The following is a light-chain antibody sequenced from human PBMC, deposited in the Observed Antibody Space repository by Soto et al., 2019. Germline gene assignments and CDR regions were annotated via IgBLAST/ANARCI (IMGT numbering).Light chain of an antibody. V-gene: IGLV7-46*01. J-gene: IGLJ2*01. CDR3: LLAYSSSLPV. CDR2: DTT. Sequence: QAVVTQEPSLTVSPGGTVTLTCGSSTGDVTIGNYPYWCQQKPGQDPRTLIYDTTNKHSWTPDRVSGSRLGDKAALTRSGAQPEDEDIDYGLLAYSSSLPVFGGGTKRTVL. CDR1: TGDVTIGNY.